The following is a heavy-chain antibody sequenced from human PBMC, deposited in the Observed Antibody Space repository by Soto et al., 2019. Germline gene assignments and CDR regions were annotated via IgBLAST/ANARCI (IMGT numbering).Heavy chain of an antibody. CDR3: TTELVAGWDY. CDR2: IKSKTDGRTT. J-gene: IGHJ4*02. CDR1: GFTFSNAW. V-gene: IGHV3-15*01. Sequence: GGSLRLSCAASGFTFSNAWMSWVRQAPGKGLEWVGRIKSKTDGRTTDYAAPVKGRFTISRDDSKNTLYLQMNSLKTEDTAVYYCTTELVAGWDYWGQGTLVTVSS. D-gene: IGHD6-19*01.